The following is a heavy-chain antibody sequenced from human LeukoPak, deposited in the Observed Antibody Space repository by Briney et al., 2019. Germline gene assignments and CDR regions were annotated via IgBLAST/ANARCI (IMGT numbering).Heavy chain of an antibody. D-gene: IGHD3-3*01. CDR1: GGSISSSSYY. V-gene: IGHV4-61*05. CDR2: IYYSGST. CDR3: ARVTEVLRFLEWSPYYMDV. J-gene: IGHJ6*03. Sequence: PSETLSLTCTVSGGSISSSSYYWGWLRQPPGKGLEWIGYIYYSGSTNYNPSLKSRVTISVDTSKNQFSLKLSSVTAADTAVYYCARVTEVLRFLEWSPYYMDVWGKGTTVTVSS.